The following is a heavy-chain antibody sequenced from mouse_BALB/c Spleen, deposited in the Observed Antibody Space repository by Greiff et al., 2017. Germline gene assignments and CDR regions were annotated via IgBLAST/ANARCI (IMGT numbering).Heavy chain of an antibody. Sequence: QVQLQQPGAELVKPGASVKLSCKASGYTFTSYWMHWVKQRPGQGLEWIGEINPSNGRTNYNEKFKSKATLTVDKSSSTAYMQLSSLTSEDSAVYYCARSRWYLYAMDYWGQGTSVTVSS. CDR3: ARSRWYLYAMDY. CDR2: INPSNGRT. V-gene: IGHV1S81*02. J-gene: IGHJ4*01. D-gene: IGHD2-1*01. CDR1: GYTFTSYW.